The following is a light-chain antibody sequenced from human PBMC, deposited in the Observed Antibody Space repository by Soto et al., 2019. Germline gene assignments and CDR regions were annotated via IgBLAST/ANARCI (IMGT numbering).Light chain of an antibody. J-gene: IGKJ3*01. V-gene: IGKV3-15*01. CDR3: QQYINWPPWT. CDR1: QSVSSN. Sequence: EIVMTQSPATLSVSPGERATLSCRASQSVSSNLAWYQQKPGQAPRLLIYGASTRATGIPARFSGSGSGTEFTLTISSLQYEDFEVYYCQQYINWPPWTFGPGTKVDIK. CDR2: GAS.